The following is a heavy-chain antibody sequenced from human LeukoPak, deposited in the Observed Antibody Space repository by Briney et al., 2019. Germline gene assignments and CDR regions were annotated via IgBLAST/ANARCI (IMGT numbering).Heavy chain of an antibody. V-gene: IGHV3-23*01. D-gene: IGHD7-27*01. CDR2: ITGGGNNP. CDR3: TQGSWGDD. CDR1: GFTFNTYA. Sequence: GGSLRLSCAASGFTFNTYAMSWVRQAPGKGLEWVSTITGGGNNPYYADSVKVRFTISRDNSKNTVYLQMNSLRAEDTAVYYCTQGSWGDDWGQGTLVTVSS. J-gene: IGHJ4*02.